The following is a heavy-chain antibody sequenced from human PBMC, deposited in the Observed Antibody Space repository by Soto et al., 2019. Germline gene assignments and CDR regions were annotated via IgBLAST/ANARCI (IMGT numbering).Heavy chain of an antibody. CDR1: GFTFSSYS. J-gene: IGHJ4*02. D-gene: IGHD3-10*01. Sequence: LRLSCAASGFTFSSYSMSWVRQAPGKGLEWVSGFRTGGDDGTTYYADSVKGRFTISRDNSKNTLFLQMNSLRAEDTAIYYCEKKVKSGQGSQSFDYWGQRTLVTVSS. V-gene: IGHV3-23*01. CDR3: EKKVKSGQGSQSFDY. CDR2: FRTGGDDGTT.